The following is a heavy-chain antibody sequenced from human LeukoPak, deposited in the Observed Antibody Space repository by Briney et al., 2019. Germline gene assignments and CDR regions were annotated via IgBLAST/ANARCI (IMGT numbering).Heavy chain of an antibody. CDR1: GFSFISYG. CDR3: GVFCSGGSCYPRSPLGY. D-gene: IGHD2-15*01. V-gene: IGHV1-18*01. J-gene: IGHJ4*02. CDR2: SSFNNGNT. Sequence: GASVKVSCKASGFSFISYGISWVRQAPGQGLEWMGWSSFNNGNTNYAEKLQGRVTMTTDTSTSTAYMELRSLRSDDTAVYYCGVFCSGGSCYPRSPLGYWGQGTLVTVSS.